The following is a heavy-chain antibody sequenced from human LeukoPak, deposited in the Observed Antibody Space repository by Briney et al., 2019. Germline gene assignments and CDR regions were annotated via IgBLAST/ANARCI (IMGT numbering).Heavy chain of an antibody. D-gene: IGHD3-10*01. V-gene: IGHV3-23*01. CDR3: AKDHVLWFGEYTDY. CDR2: ISGSGGST. J-gene: IGHJ4*02. CDR1: GFTFSSYA. Sequence: GGSLRLSCAASGFTFSSYAMSWVRQAPGKGLEWVSAISGSGGSTYYADTVKGRFTISRYNSKNTLYLQMNSLRAEDTAVYYCAKDHVLWFGEYTDYWGQGTLVTVSS.